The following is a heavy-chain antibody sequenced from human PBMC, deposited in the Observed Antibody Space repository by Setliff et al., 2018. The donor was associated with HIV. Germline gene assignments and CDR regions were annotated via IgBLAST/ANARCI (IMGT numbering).Heavy chain of an antibody. CDR2: THHTGDT. CDR3: ARWGKATAIRAFNL. V-gene: IGHV4-59*11. J-gene: IGHJ3*01. CDR1: DNSIKTHY. D-gene: IGHD6-25*01. Sequence: ASETLSLTCTVSDNSIKTHYWNWIRQSPGKGLEWIAFTHHTGDTGYNPSLKSRVTTPVDPSENQFSLILRSVTATDTAIYYCARWGKATAIRAFNLWGRGIMVTVSS.